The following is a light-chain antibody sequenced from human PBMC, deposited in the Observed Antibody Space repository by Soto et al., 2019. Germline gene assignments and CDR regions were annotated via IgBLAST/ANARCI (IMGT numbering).Light chain of an antibody. CDR2: AAS. Sequence: DIQMTQSPSSLSASVGDIVTITCRASQSISNYLNWYQQKPGKAPKLLIYAASSLQSGVPSRFSGSGSGTEFTLTISSLQPDDIATYYCQQYSSYSWTFGQGTKVDIK. CDR3: QQYSSYSWT. CDR1: QSISNY. J-gene: IGKJ1*01. V-gene: IGKV1-39*01.